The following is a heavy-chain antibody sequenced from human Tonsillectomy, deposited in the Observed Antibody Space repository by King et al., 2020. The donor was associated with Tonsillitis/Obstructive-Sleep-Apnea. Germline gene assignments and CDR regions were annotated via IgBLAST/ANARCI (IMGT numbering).Heavy chain of an antibody. CDR2: ISYDGSNK. V-gene: IGHV3-30*04. CDR3: ARSRRHYCSGGGCIFDY. D-gene: IGHD2-15*01. Sequence: VQLVESGGGVVQPGRSLRLSCAASGFIFSSYAMHWVRQAPGKGLEWVTDISYDGSNKYYADSVKGRFTITRDNSKNTLYLPMNILRAEDTAVYYCARSRRHYCSGGGCIFDYWGQGTLVTVSS. CDR1: GFIFSSYA. J-gene: IGHJ4*02.